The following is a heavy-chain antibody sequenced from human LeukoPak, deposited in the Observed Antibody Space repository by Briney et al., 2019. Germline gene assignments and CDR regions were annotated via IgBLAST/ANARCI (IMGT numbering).Heavy chain of an antibody. J-gene: IGHJ5*02. CDR3: ARERGVAVAGEGVDP. D-gene: IGHD6-19*01. CDR1: GYTFTGHY. Sequence: ASVKVSCKASGYTFTGHYIQWVRQAPGQGLVWMGIINPSGGSTSYAQKFQGRVTLTRDTSTSTVYMELSSLRSEDTAVYYCARERGVAVAGEGVDPWGQGTLVTVSS. CDR2: INPSGGST. V-gene: IGHV1-46*01.